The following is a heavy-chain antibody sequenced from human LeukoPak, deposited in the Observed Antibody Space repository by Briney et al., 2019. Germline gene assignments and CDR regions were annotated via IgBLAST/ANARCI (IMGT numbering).Heavy chain of an antibody. V-gene: IGHV1-18*01. CDR1: TSR. Sequence: ASVKVSCKATSRISWVRQAPRQGLEWMGWIGTYGGDTYYAQKFQGRITVTTDTSTSTVYMELRNLRSDDTAVYYCARDLRNFYDDSGYNRDFDSWGQGTLVTVSS. D-gene: IGHD3-22*01. CDR2: IGTYGGDT. CDR3: ARDLRNFYDDSGYNRDFDS. J-gene: IGHJ5*01.